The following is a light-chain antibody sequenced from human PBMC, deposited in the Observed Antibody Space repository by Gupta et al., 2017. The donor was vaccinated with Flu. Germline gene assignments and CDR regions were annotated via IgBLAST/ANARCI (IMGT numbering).Light chain of an antibody. J-gene: IGKJ1*01. Sequence: IVMTQSPATLSVSPVERATLSCRASQSVSSNLAWYQQKPGQAPRLLIYGASTRANGIPARFSGSGSGTEFTLTISSLQSEDFAVYYCQQENNCPWTFGQGTKVEIK. CDR3: QQENNCPWT. CDR2: GAS. CDR1: QSVSSN. V-gene: IGKV3-15*01.